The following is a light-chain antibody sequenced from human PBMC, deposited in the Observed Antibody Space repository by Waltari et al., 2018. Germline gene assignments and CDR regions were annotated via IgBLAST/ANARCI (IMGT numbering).Light chain of an antibody. CDR3: QQYGSSRWT. J-gene: IGKJ1*01. Sequence: EIVLTQSPGTLSLSPGERATLSCRASQSVSSSYFAWYQQKPGQAPRPLIYGASSRATGIPDRFSGSGSGTDFTLTISRLEPEDFAVYYCQQYGSSRWTFGQGTKVEIK. CDR2: GAS. V-gene: IGKV3-20*01. CDR1: QSVSSSY.